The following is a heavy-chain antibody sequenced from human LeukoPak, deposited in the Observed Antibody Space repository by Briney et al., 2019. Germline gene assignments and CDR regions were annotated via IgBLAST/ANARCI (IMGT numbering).Heavy chain of an antibody. Sequence: GGSLRLSCAASGFTFSNYGMHWVRQAPGKGLEWVALISYDGSNYSYADSVQGRFTISRDNSKNTLYLQMNTLRAEDTALYYCAKGRYTYDTDFDSWGQGTLVTVSS. CDR2: ISYDGSNY. D-gene: IGHD5-18*01. V-gene: IGHV3-30*18. CDR3: AKGRYTYDTDFDS. CDR1: GFTFSNYG. J-gene: IGHJ4*02.